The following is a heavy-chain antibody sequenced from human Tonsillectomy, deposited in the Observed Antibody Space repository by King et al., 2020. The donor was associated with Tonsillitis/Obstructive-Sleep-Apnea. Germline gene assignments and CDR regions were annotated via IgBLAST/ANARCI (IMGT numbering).Heavy chain of an antibody. D-gene: IGHD2-2*03. Sequence: VQLQQWGAGLLKPSETLSLTCAVHGGSFSGNYWTCIRQPPGKGLEWIGEINHSGGTKYNPSLKGRATISVDTPKSQFSLMLNSVTAADTAVYYFARVGNCSSTGCFDYWGQGTLVTVSS. V-gene: IGHV4-34*01. CDR1: GGSFSGNY. CDR3: ARVGNCSSTGCFDY. J-gene: IGHJ4*02. CDR2: INHSGGT.